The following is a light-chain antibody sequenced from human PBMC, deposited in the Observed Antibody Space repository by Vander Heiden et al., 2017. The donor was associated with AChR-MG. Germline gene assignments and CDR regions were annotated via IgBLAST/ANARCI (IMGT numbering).Light chain of an antibody. Sequence: QSVLTQPPSASGTPGQRVTLPCSGSNSTIVSNYVYWYRKIPGTDPRLLSDRNKQRPSGVVDRFSGYKSGTSASPETSGLSSEDEAEYDCSAWNDGLSGPWVFGGGTKLTVL. CDR3: SAWNDGLSGPWV. J-gene: IGLJ3*02. CDR1: NSTIVSNY. V-gene: IGLV1-47*01. CDR2: RNK.